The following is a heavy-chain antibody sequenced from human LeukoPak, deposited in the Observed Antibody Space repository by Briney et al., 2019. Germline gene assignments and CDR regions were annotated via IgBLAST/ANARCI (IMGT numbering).Heavy chain of an antibody. CDR3: AGVTPITMIVVVFDY. CDR1: GGSVSSGGYY. J-gene: IGHJ4*02. D-gene: IGHD3-22*01. Sequence: SETLSLTCTVSGGSVSSGGYYWSWIRQPPGKGLEWIGYIYYSGSTNYNPSLKSRVTISVDTSKNQFSLKLSSVTAADTAVYYCAGVTPITMIVVVFDYWGQGTLVTVSS. V-gene: IGHV4-61*08. CDR2: IYYSGST.